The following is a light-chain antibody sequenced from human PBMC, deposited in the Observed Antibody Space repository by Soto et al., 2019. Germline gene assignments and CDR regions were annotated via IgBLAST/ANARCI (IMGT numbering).Light chain of an antibody. CDR1: QSVSSNN. CDR3: QQYNSYSRT. CDR2: GAS. Sequence: EIVLTQSPGTLSLSPGETATLSCRASQSVSSNNLAWYHQKPGQTPRLLIYGASSRATGIPDRFSGSGSGTDFTLTISRLEPEDFATYYCQQYNSYSRTFGQGTKVEIK. J-gene: IGKJ1*01. V-gene: IGKV3-20*01.